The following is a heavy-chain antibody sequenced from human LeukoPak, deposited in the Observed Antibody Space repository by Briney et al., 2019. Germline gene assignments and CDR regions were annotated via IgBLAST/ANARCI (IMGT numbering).Heavy chain of an antibody. V-gene: IGHV4-4*07. Sequence: KSSETLSLTCTVSAGSITSYYWTWIRQPAGKELEWIGRIFADGSTNYNPSLKNRVTMSVDTSKNQFSLKLNSVTAADTAVYYCARGGAHGLLTGYYMDVWGKGTTVTVSS. CDR1: AGSITSYY. CDR3: ARGGAHGLLTGYYMDV. J-gene: IGHJ6*03. CDR2: IFADGST. D-gene: IGHD3-9*01.